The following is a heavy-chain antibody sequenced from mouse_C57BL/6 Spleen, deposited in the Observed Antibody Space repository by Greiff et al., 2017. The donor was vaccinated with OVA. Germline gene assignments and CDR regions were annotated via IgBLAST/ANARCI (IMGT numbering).Heavy chain of an antibody. Sequence: QVQLQHPGAELVKPGASVKLSCKASGYTFTSYWMRWVKQRPGQGLEWIGMIHPNSGSTNYNEKFKSKATLTVDKSSSTAYMQLSSLTSEDSAVYYCARDGLGGEAMDYWGQGTSVTVSS. V-gene: IGHV1-64*01. J-gene: IGHJ4*01. D-gene: IGHD4-1*01. CDR2: IHPNSGST. CDR3: ARDGLGGEAMDY. CDR1: GYTFTSYW.